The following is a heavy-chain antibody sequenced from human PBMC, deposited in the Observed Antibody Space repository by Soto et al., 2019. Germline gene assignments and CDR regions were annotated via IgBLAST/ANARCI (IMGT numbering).Heavy chain of an antibody. V-gene: IGHV1-69*12. CDR2: IIPMFRTP. CDR1: GGTFSNYA. J-gene: IGHJ4*02. D-gene: IGHD3-9*01. Sequence: HVQLVQSGAEVKKPGSSVKVSCKASGGTFSNYAITWVRQAPGQGLEWMGGIIPMFRTPNYAQKFQGRVTITADESTSTAYMELNSLTSEDTAMYYCARDAGRHSYDVTGYYFDYWGQGNLVTVSS. CDR3: ARDAGRHSYDVTGYYFDY.